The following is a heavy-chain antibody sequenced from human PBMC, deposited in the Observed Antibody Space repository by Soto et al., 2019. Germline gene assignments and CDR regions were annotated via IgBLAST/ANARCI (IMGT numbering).Heavy chain of an antibody. CDR1: GGSITNNNW. CDR3: ASIAYSASGFDY. J-gene: IGHJ4*02. D-gene: IGHD1-26*01. Sequence: QVQLQESGPGVVKPSGTLSLTCNVSGGSITNNNWWSWVRQPPGKGLEWIGAIYHSGHTSFNPSLKSRATLSLDYSENQFSLKLTTATAADTAIYYCASIAYSASGFDYWGQGTLVAVSS. CDR2: IYHSGHT. V-gene: IGHV4-4*02.